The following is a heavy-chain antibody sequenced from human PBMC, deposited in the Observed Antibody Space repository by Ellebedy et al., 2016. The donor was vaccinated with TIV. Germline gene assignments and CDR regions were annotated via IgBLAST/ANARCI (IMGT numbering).Heavy chain of an antibody. CDR1: GDSMSNYY. D-gene: IGHD6-6*01. Sequence: MLSETLSLTCTVSGDSMSNYYWSWIRQPAGKGLEWIGRIYYSGSTNYNPSLKSRVTMSVDTSKNQFSLKLTSVTAADTAVYYCARVGRRRTDRPGYYFDYWGQGTLVSVSS. J-gene: IGHJ4*02. CDR3: ARVGRRRTDRPGYYFDY. V-gene: IGHV4-4*07. CDR2: IYYSGST.